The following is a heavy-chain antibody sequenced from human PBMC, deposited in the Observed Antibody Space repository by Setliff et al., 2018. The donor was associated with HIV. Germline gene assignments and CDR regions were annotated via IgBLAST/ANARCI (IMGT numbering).Heavy chain of an antibody. J-gene: IGHJ4*02. CDR1: GGSVSSGSYY. V-gene: IGHV4-61*01. CDR2: IYYSGCT. Sequence: SETLSLTCTVSGGSVSSGSYYWSWIRQPPGKGLEWIGYIYYSGCTKHNPSLKSRVTISLDTSKNQFSLKLTSVTAADTAVYYCARYSPRGYTLTGPYWGQGTLVTVSS. CDR3: ARYSPRGYTLTGPY. D-gene: IGHD6-25*01.